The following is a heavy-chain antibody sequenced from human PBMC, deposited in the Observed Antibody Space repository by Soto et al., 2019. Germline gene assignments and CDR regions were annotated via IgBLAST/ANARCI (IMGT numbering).Heavy chain of an antibody. CDR3: ARGNHRWLQLWYFDP. CDR2: IIPIFGTA. D-gene: IGHD5-12*01. J-gene: IGHJ2*01. V-gene: IGHV1-69*12. Sequence: QVQLVQSGAEVKKPGTSVTVSCKASGGTFSSYTISWVRQAPGQGLEWMGGIIPIFGTANYAQKFQGRVTITADESTSTGYMEWSSLRSEDTAVYYCARGNHRWLQLWYFDPWGRGTLGTVSS. CDR1: GGTFSSYT.